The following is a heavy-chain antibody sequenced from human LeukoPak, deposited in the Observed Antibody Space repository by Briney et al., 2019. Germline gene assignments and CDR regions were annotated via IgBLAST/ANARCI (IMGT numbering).Heavy chain of an antibody. D-gene: IGHD1-26*01. CDR1: GGSFSGYY. V-gene: IGHV4-34*01. CDR3: ARGAEWDPTYYFDY. J-gene: IGHJ4*02. CDR2: INHSGST. Sequence: PSETLSLTCAVYGGSFSGYYWSWIRQPPGKGLEWIGEINHSGSTNYNPSLKSRVTISVDTSKNQFSLKLSSVTAADTAVYYCARGAEWDPTYYFDYWGQGTLVTVSS.